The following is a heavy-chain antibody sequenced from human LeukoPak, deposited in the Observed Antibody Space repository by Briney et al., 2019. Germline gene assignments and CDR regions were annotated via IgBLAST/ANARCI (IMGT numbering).Heavy chain of an antibody. J-gene: IGHJ4*02. D-gene: IGHD6-13*01. CDR1: GFTFSDYY. V-gene: IGHV3-11*01. Sequence: SGGSLRLSCAVSGFTFSDYYMSWIRQAPGKGLEWLSYISSSGNTIYYADSVKGRFTFSRDNAKNSLYVQMNSLRGEDTAVYYCARGGSSSWYGKYYFDYWGQGTLVTVSS. CDR2: ISSSGNTI. CDR3: ARGGSSSWYGKYYFDY.